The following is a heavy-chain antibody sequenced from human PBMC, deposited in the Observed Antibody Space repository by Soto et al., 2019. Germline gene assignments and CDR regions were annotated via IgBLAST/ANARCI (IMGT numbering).Heavy chain of an antibody. CDR1: GFTFDTYG. Sequence: GGSLRLSCVASGFTFDTYGIHWVRQAPGKGLQWVALISYEGSNTYYADSVRGRFTISRDNSKNTLYLQINALRPEDTGVYYCARVTPGNNLYYFSGLDVWGQGTSVTVSS. CDR3: ARVTPGNNLYYFSGLDV. CDR2: ISYEGSNT. V-gene: IGHV3-30*01. D-gene: IGHD1-1*01. J-gene: IGHJ6*02.